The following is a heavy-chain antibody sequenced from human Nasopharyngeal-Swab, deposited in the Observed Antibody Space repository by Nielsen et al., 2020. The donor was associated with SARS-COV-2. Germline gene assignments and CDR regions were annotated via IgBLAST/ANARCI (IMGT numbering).Heavy chain of an antibody. CDR3: ARGGPGLELFSRFDP. CDR2: IYYSGST. V-gene: IGHV4-59*01. D-gene: IGHD1-7*01. J-gene: IGHJ5*02. Sequence: WIRQPPGKGLEWIGYIYYSGSTNYNPSLKSRVTISVDTSKNQFSLKLSSVTAADTAMYYCARGGPGLELFSRFDPWGQGTLVTVSS.